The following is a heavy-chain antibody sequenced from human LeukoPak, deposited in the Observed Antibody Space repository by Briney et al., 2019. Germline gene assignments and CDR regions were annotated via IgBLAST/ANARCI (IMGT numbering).Heavy chain of an antibody. Sequence: PSETLSLTCTVSGASISSYYWSWIRQSPGKGLEWIGYVHHTGSRSYNPSLKSRVTMSVDTSKNQFSLKLSSVTAADTAVYYCARGAEIRPRGFDYWGQGTLVTVSS. V-gene: IGHV4-59*12. CDR2: VHHTGSR. J-gene: IGHJ4*02. CDR3: ARGAEIRPRGFDY. CDR1: GASISSYY.